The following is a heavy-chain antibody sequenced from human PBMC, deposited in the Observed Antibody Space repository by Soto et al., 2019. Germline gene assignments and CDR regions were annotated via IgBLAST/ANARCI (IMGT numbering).Heavy chain of an antibody. J-gene: IGHJ6*04. D-gene: IGHD1-26*01. V-gene: IGHV4-59*01. CDR1: GGSISSNY. CDR3: ARSFSPLGGSYYPAYSMDV. Sequence: PSETLSLTCTVSGGSISSNYWCWVRLRPGTGLEWVGYICYSGGTNYNPTLKRRVPISVATSTTKISLTLRSVTAAATAASYCARSFSPLGGSYYPAYSMDVWGGGTAVSVPS. CDR2: ICYSGGT.